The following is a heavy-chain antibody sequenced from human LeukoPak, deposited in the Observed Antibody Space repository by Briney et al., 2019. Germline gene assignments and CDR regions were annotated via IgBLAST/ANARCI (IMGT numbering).Heavy chain of an antibody. J-gene: IGHJ4*02. CDR2: IWSDGSND. D-gene: IGHD6-19*01. CDR3: ARDPSGSGWSLSD. V-gene: IGHV3-33*01. CDR1: GFNFGSDA. Sequence: GRSLRLSCTASGFNFGSDAMHWVRQAPGKGLEWVAFIWSDGSNDHYADSVKGRFTITRDNSKNTVCLQMNSLRVEDTAVYYCARDPSGSGWSLSDWGQGTPVTVSS.